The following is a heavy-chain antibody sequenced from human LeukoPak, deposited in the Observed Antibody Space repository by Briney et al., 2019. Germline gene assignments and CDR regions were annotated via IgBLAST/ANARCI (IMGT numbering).Heavy chain of an antibody. CDR3: VAHSGYEAYYYYYGMDV. J-gene: IGHJ6*02. Sequence: PGGSLRLSCAASGFTFSSYGMHWVRQAPGKGLEWVAVIWYDGSNKYYADSVKGRFTISRDNSKNTLYLQMNSLRAEDTAVYYCVAHSGYEAYYYYYGMDVWGQGTTVTVSS. CDR1: GFTFSSYG. V-gene: IGHV3-33*01. D-gene: IGHD5-12*01. CDR2: IWYDGSNK.